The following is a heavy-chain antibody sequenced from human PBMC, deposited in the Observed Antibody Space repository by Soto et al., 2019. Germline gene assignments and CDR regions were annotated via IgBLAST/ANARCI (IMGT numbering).Heavy chain of an antibody. CDR3: ARAAYYDFWSDSPTTFDF. Sequence: SETLSLTCAVYGGSFANYYWNWIRQPPGKGLEWIGEINYNERTNYNPSLKSRVTISVDTSQNQFSVKLTSVTAADTAVYFCARAAYYDFWSDSPTTFDFWGQGILVTVSS. CDR2: INYNERT. D-gene: IGHD3-3*01. J-gene: IGHJ4*02. V-gene: IGHV4-34*01. CDR1: GGSFANYY.